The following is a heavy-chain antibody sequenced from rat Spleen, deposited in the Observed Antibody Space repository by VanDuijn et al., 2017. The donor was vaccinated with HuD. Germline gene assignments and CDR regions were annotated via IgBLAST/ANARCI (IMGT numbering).Heavy chain of an antibody. CDR3: TRGYAHY. CDR2: ISDTGDTT. D-gene: IGHD1-12*01. J-gene: IGHJ2*01. Sequence: EVQLVESGGGLVQPGRSLKLSCVASGFTFKNYWMTWIRQAPGQGLEWVASISDTGDTTYYSDSVKGRFTISRDNAQNTLYLQMSSLRSENTATYYCTRGYAHYWGQGVMVTVSS. CDR1: GFTFKNYW. V-gene: IGHV5-31*01.